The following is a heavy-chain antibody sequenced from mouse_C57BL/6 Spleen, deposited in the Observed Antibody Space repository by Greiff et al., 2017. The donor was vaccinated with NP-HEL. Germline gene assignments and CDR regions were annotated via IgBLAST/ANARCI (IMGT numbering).Heavy chain of an antibody. J-gene: IGHJ4*01. CDR1: GFTFSDYY. D-gene: IGHD1-1*01. CDR3: ARDYGSIMDY. CDR2: INYDGSST. V-gene: IGHV5-16*01. Sequence: VQLKESEGGLVQPGSSMKLSCTASGFTFSDYYMAWVRQVPEKGLEWVANINYDGSSTYYLDSLKSRFISSRDNAKNILYLQMSSLKSEDTATYYCARDYGSIMDYWGQGTSVTVSS.